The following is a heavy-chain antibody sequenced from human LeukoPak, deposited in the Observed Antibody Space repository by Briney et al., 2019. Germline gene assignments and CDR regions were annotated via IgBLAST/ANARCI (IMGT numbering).Heavy chain of an antibody. J-gene: IGHJ4*02. CDR1: GYSISSGYY. Sequence: SETLSLTCIVSGYSISSGYYWGWIRQPPGKGLDWIGSIYHSGSTSYNSSLKSRVTISLDTSKNQFSLKLSSVTAADTAVYYCARAWGYAPLGYWGQGTLVTVSS. CDR3: ARAWGYAPLGY. CDR2: IYHSGST. V-gene: IGHV4-38-2*02. D-gene: IGHD5-12*01.